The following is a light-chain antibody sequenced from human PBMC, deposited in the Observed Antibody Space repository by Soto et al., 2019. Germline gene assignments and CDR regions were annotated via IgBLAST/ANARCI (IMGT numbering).Light chain of an antibody. J-gene: IGKJ1*01. V-gene: IGKV3-15*01. Sequence: EIVMTQSPATLSVSPGERATLSCRASQSVSSNLAWYQQKPGQAPRLLIYSASTRATGIPARFSGSGSRTEFTLTISSLQSEDFAVYYCQQYNNWPRRFGQGTKLEIK. CDR3: QQYNNWPRR. CDR1: QSVSSN. CDR2: SAS.